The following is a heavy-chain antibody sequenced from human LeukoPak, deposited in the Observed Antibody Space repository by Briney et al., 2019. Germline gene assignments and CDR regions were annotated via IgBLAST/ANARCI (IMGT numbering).Heavy chain of an antibody. Sequence: KVSGPTLVNPTQTLTLTCTFSGFSLSTSGMCASWIRQPPGKALEWLARIDWDDDKYYSTSLKTKLTISKDTSKNQVVLTMTNMDPVDTATYYCARIGYSSSSSYYYYMDVWGKGTTVTVSS. CDR3: ARIGYSSSSSYYYYMDV. D-gene: IGHD6-6*01. CDR1: GFSLSTSGMC. J-gene: IGHJ6*03. V-gene: IGHV2-70*11. CDR2: IDWDDDK.